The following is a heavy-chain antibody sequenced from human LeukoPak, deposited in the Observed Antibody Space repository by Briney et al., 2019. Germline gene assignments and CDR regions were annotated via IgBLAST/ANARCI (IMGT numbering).Heavy chain of an antibody. Sequence: SETLSLTCTVSGGSISSSSYYWGWIRQPPGKGLEWIGSIYYSGSTYYNPSLKSRVTISVDTSKNQFSLKLSSVTAADTAVYYCARGVEMATISGSWGQGTLVTVSS. V-gene: IGHV4-39*07. CDR2: IYYSGST. D-gene: IGHD5-24*01. CDR1: GGSISSSSYY. CDR3: ARGVEMATISGS. J-gene: IGHJ5*02.